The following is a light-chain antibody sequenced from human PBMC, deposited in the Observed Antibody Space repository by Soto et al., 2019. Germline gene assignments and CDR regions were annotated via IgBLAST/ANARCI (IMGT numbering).Light chain of an antibody. J-gene: IGKJ5*01. CDR2: DAS. CDR3: QQRTNWPIP. V-gene: IGKV3-11*01. Sequence: IVSTQSPATLSLSPGESATLSCRASQSVTTYLAWYQQKPGQAPRLLIYDASNRATGIPARFSGSGSGTDFTLTISSLEPEDIAVYYCQQRTNWPIPVGQGARLAIK. CDR1: QSVTTY.